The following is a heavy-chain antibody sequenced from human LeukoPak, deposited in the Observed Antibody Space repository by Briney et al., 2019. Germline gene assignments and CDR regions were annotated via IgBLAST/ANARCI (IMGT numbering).Heavy chain of an antibody. J-gene: IGHJ4*02. V-gene: IGHV3-7*05. Sequence: GGPLRLSCAASGFTFSTYWMSWVGQAPGEGLEWVANIKQDGSDEYYVDSVKGRFTISRDDAKGSLYLQMNSLRAEDTAVYYCARASYFDYWGQGTLVTVSS. CDR2: IKQDGSDE. CDR1: GFTFSTYW. CDR3: ARASYFDY.